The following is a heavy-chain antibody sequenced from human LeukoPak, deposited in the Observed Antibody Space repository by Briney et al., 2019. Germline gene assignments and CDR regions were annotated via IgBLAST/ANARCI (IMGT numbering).Heavy chain of an antibody. CDR2: INYNGNT. CDR3: ATTAAAGTRLAWFDP. J-gene: IGHJ5*02. D-gene: IGHD6-13*01. CDR1: GGSITNTKYY. Sequence: SETLSLTCTVSGGSITNTKYYWGWIRQPPGKGLEWIALINYNGNTFYNASLKSRVTISLDTSRNRFSLNLSFVTAADTAVYYCATTAAAGTRLAWFDPWGQGTLVTVSS. V-gene: IGHV4-39*07.